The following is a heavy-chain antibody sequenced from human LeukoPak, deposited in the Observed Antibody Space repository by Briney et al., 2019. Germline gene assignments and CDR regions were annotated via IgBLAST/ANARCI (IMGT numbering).Heavy chain of an antibody. CDR2: ISGSGGST. J-gene: IGHJ5*02. D-gene: IGHD6-13*01. CDR1: GFTFSSYA. Sequence: GGSLRLSCLTSGFTFSSYAMSWVRQAPGKGLKWVSAISGSGGSTYYADSVKGRFTISRDNSKNTLYLQMNSLRAEDTAVYYCARAGYSSSWYPDLIDWFDPWGQGTLVTVSS. V-gene: IGHV3-23*01. CDR3: ARAGYSSSWYPDLIDWFDP.